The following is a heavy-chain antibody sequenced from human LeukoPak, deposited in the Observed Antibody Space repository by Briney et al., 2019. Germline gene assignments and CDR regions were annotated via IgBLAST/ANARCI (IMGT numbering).Heavy chain of an antibody. J-gene: IGHJ4*02. CDR3: AKAYYDFWSGYYDY. CDR2: ISGSGGST. Sequence: GGSLRLSGVASGFTFSSYAMSWVRQAPGKGLEWVSAISGSGGSTYYADSVKGRFTISRDNSKNTLYLQMNSLRAEDTAVYYCAKAYYDFWSGYYDYWGQGTLVTVSS. D-gene: IGHD3-3*01. CDR1: GFTFSSYA. V-gene: IGHV3-23*01.